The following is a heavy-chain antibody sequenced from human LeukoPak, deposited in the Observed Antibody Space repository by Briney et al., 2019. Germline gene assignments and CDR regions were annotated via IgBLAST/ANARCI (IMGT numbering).Heavy chain of an antibody. D-gene: IGHD5-18*01. CDR2: IKQDGSEK. V-gene: IGHV3-7*01. CDR1: GFTFSSYW. J-gene: IGHJ4*02. CDR3: ASGYHRQPFDY. Sequence: GGSLRLSCAASGFTFSSYWMSWVRQAPGKGLEWVANIKQDGSEKYYVDSVKGRFTISRDNAKNSLYLQMNSLRAEDTAVYYCASGYHRQPFDYWGQGTLVTVSS.